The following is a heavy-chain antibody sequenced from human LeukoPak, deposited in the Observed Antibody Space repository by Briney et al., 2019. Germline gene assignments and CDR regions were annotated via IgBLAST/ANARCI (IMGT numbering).Heavy chain of an antibody. Sequence: ASVKVSCKASGGTFSSYAISWVRQAPGQGLEWMGRIIPILGIANYAQKFQGRVTITADKSTSTAYMELSCLRSEDTAVYYCARGPESTMVPFSAPLWGQGTMVTLSS. CDR3: ARGPESTMVPFSAPL. D-gene: IGHD3-10*01. CDR2: IIPILGIA. V-gene: IGHV1-69*04. CDR1: GGTFSSYA. J-gene: IGHJ3*01.